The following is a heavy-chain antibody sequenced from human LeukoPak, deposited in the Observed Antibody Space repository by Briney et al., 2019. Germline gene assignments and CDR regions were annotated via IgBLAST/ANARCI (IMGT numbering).Heavy chain of an antibody. CDR1: GFTFSDYY. CDR3: AREGIAVAGTPEDYGMDV. D-gene: IGHD6-19*01. Sequence: GGSLRLSCAASGFTFSDYYMSWIRQAPGKGLEWVSYISSSSSYANYADSVKGRFTISRDNAKNSLYLQMNSLRAEDTAVYYCAREGIAVAGTPEDYGMDVWGQGTTVTVSS. CDR2: ISSSSSYA. J-gene: IGHJ6*02. V-gene: IGHV3-11*05.